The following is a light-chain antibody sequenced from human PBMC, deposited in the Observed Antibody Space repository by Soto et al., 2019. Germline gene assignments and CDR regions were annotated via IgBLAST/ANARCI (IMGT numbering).Light chain of an antibody. V-gene: IGKV2-28*01. CDR3: MQALQTGWT. J-gene: IGKJ1*01. CDR2: LGS. Sequence: DIVMTQSPLSLPVTPGEPASISCRSSQSLLHSNGFNYLDWYLQKPGQSPQLLIYLGSTRASGVPDRFSGSGSGTDFTLKISRVEAEEVGVYYCMQALQTGWTFGQGTKVEIK. CDR1: QSLLHSNGFNY.